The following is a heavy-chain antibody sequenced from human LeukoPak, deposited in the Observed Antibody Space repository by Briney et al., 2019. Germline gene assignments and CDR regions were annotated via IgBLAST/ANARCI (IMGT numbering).Heavy chain of an antibody. V-gene: IGHV3-30*04. Sequence: PGGSLRLSCAASGFTFSSYAMPWVRQAPGKGLEWVAVISYDGSNKYYADSVKGRFTISRDNSKNTLYLQMNSLRAEDTAVYYCARDHSPAATKYYFDYWGQGTLVTVSS. CDR1: GFTFSSYA. D-gene: IGHD2-2*01. CDR2: ISYDGSNK. J-gene: IGHJ4*02. CDR3: ARDHSPAATKYYFDY.